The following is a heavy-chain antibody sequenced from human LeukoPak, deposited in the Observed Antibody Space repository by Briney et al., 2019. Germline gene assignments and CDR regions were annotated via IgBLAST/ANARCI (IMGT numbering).Heavy chain of an antibody. D-gene: IGHD6-13*01. CDR2: ISSSGSTI. V-gene: IGHV3-48*03. CDR3: ARPSRTYRSTEYPEH. Sequence: GGSLRLSCAASGLTFSSYEMNWVRQVPGKGLEWISYISSSGSTIYYADSVKGRFTISRDNAKNSLYLQMNSLRAEDTPVYYCARPSRTYRSTEYPEHWGQRTLVIVCS. CDR1: GLTFSSYE. J-gene: IGHJ1*01.